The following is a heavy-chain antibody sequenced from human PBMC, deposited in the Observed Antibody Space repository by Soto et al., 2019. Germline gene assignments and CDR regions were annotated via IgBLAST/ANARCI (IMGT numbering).Heavy chain of an antibody. J-gene: IGHJ6*02. CDR3: ARENYYGSGSYYRNYGMDV. Sequence: QVQLVESGGGVVQPGRSLRLSCAASGFTFSSYGMHWVRQAPGTGLEGVAVIWYDGSNKYYADSVKGRFTISRDNSKNTLYLQMNSLRAEDTAVYYCARENYYGSGSYYRNYGMDVWGQGTTVTVSS. CDR1: GFTFSSYG. CDR2: IWYDGSNK. D-gene: IGHD3-10*01. V-gene: IGHV3-33*01.